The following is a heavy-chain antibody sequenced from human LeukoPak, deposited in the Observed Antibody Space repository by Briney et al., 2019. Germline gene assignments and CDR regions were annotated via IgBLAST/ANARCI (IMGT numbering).Heavy chain of an antibody. CDR1: GGSFSGYY. CDR3: ARDGSVTTLDYYYGMDV. J-gene: IGHJ6*02. Sequence: PSETLSLTCAVYGGSFSGYYWSWIRQPPGKGLEWIGEINHSGSTNYNPSLKSRVTISVDTSKNQFSLKLSSVTAADTAVYYCARDGSVTTLDYYYGMDVWGQGTTVTVSS. D-gene: IGHD4-4*01. V-gene: IGHV4-34*01. CDR2: INHSGST.